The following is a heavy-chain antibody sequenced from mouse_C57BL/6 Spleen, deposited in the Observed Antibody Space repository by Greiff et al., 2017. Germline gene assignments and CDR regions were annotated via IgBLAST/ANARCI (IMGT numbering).Heavy chain of an antibody. Sequence: QVQLQQPGAELVRPGSSVKLSCKASGYTFTSYWMDWVKQRPGQGLEWIGNIYPSDSETHYNQKFKDKATLTVDKSSSTAYMQLSSLTSEDSAVYYCARNDYDMDYWGQGTSVTVSS. D-gene: IGHD2-4*01. CDR2: IYPSDSET. V-gene: IGHV1-61*01. J-gene: IGHJ4*01. CDR3: ARNDYDMDY. CDR1: GYTFTSYW.